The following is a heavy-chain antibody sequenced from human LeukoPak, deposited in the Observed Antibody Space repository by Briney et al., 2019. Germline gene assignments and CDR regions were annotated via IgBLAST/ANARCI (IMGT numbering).Heavy chain of an antibody. D-gene: IGHD4-17*01. J-gene: IGHJ1*01. Sequence: GGSLRLSCAASGFTFSSYAMSWVRQAPGKGLEWVSAISGSGGSTYYADSVKGRFTISRDNSKNTLYLQMNGLRAEDTAVYYCAKVLRPDTVTTYEYFQHWGQAPWSPSPQ. CDR1: GFTFSSYA. CDR3: AKVLRPDTVTTYEYFQH. V-gene: IGHV3-23*01. CDR2: ISGSGGST.